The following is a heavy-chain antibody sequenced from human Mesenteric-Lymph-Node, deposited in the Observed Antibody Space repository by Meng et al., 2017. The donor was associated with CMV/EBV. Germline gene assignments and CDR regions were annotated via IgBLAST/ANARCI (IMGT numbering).Heavy chain of an antibody. Sequence: GASLKISCAASGFSFSSYDMHWVRQATGKGLEWVSGSDTAGETFYPDCVKGRFTISRERAKNSLYLQMNSLRAGDTAVYYCARDGGWGGFDIWGQGTMVTVSS. CDR2: SDTAGET. CDR1: GFSFSSYD. D-gene: IGHD3-10*01. V-gene: IGHV3-13*01. CDR3: ARDGGWGGFDI. J-gene: IGHJ3*02.